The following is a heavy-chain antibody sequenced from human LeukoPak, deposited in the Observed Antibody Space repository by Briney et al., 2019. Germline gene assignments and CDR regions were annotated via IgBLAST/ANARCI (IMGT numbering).Heavy chain of an antibody. CDR1: GFTFHNYA. V-gene: IGHV3-53*01. Sequence: PGGSLRLSCAASGFTFHNYALSWVRQAPGKGLEWVSVIYSGGSTYYADSVKGRFTISRDNSKNTLYLQVNSPRAEDTAVYYCAREGGYGDYDYWGQGTLVTVSS. CDR2: IYSGGST. D-gene: IGHD4-17*01. J-gene: IGHJ4*02. CDR3: AREGGYGDYDY.